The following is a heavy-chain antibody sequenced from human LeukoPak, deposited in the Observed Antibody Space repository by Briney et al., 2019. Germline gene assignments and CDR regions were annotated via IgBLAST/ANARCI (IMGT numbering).Heavy chain of an antibody. V-gene: IGHV4-38-2*01. CDR2: MYHSEST. Sequence: PSETLSLTCAVSGYSISRGYSWGWIRQPPGKGLEWIGNMYHSESTHYNPSLKSRATISPDTSKNQFSLKLTSVTASDTAVYYCARFDHVWETHGMDAFDLWGRGTMVTVSS. J-gene: IGHJ3*01. CDR1: GYSISRGYS. D-gene: IGHD3-16*01. CDR3: ARFDHVWETHGMDAFDL.